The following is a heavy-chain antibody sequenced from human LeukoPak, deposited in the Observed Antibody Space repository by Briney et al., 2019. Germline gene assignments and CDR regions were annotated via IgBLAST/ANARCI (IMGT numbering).Heavy chain of an antibody. CDR2: ISYDGSHK. CDR3: ARDDGYCSGGSCGIDY. V-gene: IGHV3-30*04. J-gene: IGHJ4*02. D-gene: IGHD2-15*01. Sequence: GGSLRLSCAASGFTFSSFAMHWVRQAPGKGLEWVAVISYDGSHKYYADSVKGRFTISRDNSKNTLYLQMNSLRADDTAVYYCARDDGYCSGGSCGIDYWGQGTLVTVSS. CDR1: GFTFSSFA.